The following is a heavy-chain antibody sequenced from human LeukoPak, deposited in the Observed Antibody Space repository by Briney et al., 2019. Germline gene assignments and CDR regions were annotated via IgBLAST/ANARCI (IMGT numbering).Heavy chain of an antibody. CDR3: ARNGAGDYIEGWFDP. D-gene: IGHD4-17*01. CDR1: GYTFNNYA. CDR2: IDAGNGNT. J-gene: IGHJ5*02. V-gene: IGHV1-3*01. Sequence: ASVKVSCKSSGYTFNNYAMNWVRQAPGQSLEWMGWIDAGNGNTKYSQKFQGRVTITRDTSASTAYMVLSSLRSEDTAVYYCARNGAGDYIEGWFDPWGQGTLVTVSS.